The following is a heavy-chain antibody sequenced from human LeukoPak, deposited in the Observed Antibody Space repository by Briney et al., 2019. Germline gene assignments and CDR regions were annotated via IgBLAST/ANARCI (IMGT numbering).Heavy chain of an antibody. V-gene: IGHV4-34*01. D-gene: IGHD3-22*01. CDR3: ASYYDSSVDDAFDI. CDR1: GGSFSGYY. J-gene: IGHJ3*02. Sequence: SETLSLTCAVYGGSFSGYYWSWIRQPPGKGLEWIGEINHSGSTNYNPSLKSRVTISVDTSKNQFSLNLSSVTAADTAVYYCASYYDSSVDDAFDIWGQGTMVTVSS. CDR2: INHSGST.